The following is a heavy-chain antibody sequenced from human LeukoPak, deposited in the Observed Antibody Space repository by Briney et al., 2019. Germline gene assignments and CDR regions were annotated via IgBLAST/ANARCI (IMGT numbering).Heavy chain of an antibody. J-gene: IGHJ4*02. CDR3: AREGRGSHSGY. Sequence: KTSETLSLTCTVSGGSISSYYWTWIRQPAGKGLEWIGRVSSSGSTNYNPSLKGRVTMSVDASKNQFSPKLTSVTAADTAVYYCAREGRGSHSGYWGQGTLVTVSS. V-gene: IGHV4-4*07. CDR1: GGSISSYY. D-gene: IGHD3-16*01. CDR2: VSSSGST.